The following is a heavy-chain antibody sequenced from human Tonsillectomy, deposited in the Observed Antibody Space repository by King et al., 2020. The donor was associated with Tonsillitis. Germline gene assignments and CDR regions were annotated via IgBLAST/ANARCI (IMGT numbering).Heavy chain of an antibody. CDR1: GFTFEDFA. CDR2: ISWNSADI. CDR3: VKDTYHILSGNKPGAFDI. Sequence: VQLVESGGGLVQPGRSLRLSCAVSGFTFEDFAMHWVRQTPGKGLEWISGISWNSADIGYADSVKGRFAISRDNAKNSLFLRMNSLRTEDTALYYCVKDTYHILSGNKPGAFDIWGQGTMVIVSS. D-gene: IGHD3-9*01. V-gene: IGHV3-9*01. J-gene: IGHJ3*02.